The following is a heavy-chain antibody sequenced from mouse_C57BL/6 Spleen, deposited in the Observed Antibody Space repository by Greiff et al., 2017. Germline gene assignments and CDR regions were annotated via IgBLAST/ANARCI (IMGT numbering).Heavy chain of an antibody. CDR2: IYPGDGDT. V-gene: IGHV1-80*01. CDR3: ARCSLAMDY. CDR1: GYAFSSYW. Sequence: VKVVESGAELVKPGASVKISCKASGYAFSSYWMNWVKQRPGKGLEWIGQIYPGDGDTNYNGKFKGKDTLTADKSSSTAYMQLSSLTSEDAAVYFCARCSLAMDYWGQGTSVTVSS. J-gene: IGHJ4*01.